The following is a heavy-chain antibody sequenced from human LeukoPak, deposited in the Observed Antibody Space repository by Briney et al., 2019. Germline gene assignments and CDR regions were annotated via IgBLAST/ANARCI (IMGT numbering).Heavy chain of an antibody. Sequence: ASVKVSCKASGYTFTSYDINWVRQATGQGLEWMGWMNPNSGNTGYAQKFQGRVTMTRNTSMSTAYMELSSLRSEDTAVYYCARAGYSSSWYESDAFDTWGQGTMVTVSS. CDR2: MNPNSGNT. D-gene: IGHD6-13*01. CDR3: ARAGYSSSWYESDAFDT. CDR1: GYTFTSYD. J-gene: IGHJ3*02. V-gene: IGHV1-8*01.